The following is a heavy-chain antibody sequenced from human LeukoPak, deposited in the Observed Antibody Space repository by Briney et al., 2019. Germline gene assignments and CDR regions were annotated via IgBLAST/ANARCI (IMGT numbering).Heavy chain of an antibody. J-gene: IGHJ5*02. V-gene: IGHV3-11*01. D-gene: IGHD3-10*01. CDR1: GFTFSDYY. CDR3: ARGVSMVRGVIKPNWFDP. Sequence: PGGSPRLSCAASGFTFSDYYMSWIRQAPGKGLEWVSYISSSGSTIYYADSVKGRFTISRDNAKNSLYLQMNSLRAEDTAVYYCARGVSMVRGVIKPNWFDPWGQGTLVTVSS. CDR2: ISSSGSTI.